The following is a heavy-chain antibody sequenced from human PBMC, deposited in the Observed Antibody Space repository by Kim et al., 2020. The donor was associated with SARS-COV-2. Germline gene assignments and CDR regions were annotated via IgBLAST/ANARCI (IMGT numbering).Heavy chain of an antibody. CDR1: GFTFRSYE. J-gene: IGHJ3*02. V-gene: IGHV3-48*03. CDR2: ISSSSNSK. D-gene: IGHD2-2*01. Sequence: GGSLRLSCAASGFTFRSYEMNWVRQAPGKGLEWVSYISSSSNSKYYADSVKGRFTISRDNAKDSLYLQMNGLRAEDTAVYYCAREVLVGPDAFDIWGQGTMVTVSS. CDR3: AREVLVGPDAFDI.